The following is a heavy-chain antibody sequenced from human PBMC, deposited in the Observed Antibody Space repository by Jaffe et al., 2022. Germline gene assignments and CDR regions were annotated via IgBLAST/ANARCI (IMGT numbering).Heavy chain of an antibody. CDR3: ARGGGLRDDTDFDY. J-gene: IGHJ4*02. CDR1: GGSVSSGSYY. CDR2: IYYSGST. V-gene: IGHV4-61*01. Sequence: QVQLQESGPGLVKPSETLSLTCTVSGGSVSSGSYYWSWIRQPPGKGLEWIGYIYYSGSTNYNPSLKSRVTISVDTSKNQFSLKLSSVTAADTAVYYCARGGGLRDDTDFDYWGQGTLVTVSS. D-gene: IGHD5-12*01.